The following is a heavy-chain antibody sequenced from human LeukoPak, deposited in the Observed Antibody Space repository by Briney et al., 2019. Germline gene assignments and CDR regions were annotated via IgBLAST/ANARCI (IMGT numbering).Heavy chain of an antibody. CDR3: ARVGVNRFGEFPPDY. V-gene: IGHV1-18*01. D-gene: IGHD3-10*02. Sequence: ASVKVSCKASGYTFTSYGISWVRQATGQWLEWMGWTSAYNGNTNYAQKLQGRVTMTTDTSTSTAYMELRSLRSDDTAVYYCARVGVNRFGEFPPDYWGQGTLVTVSS. J-gene: IGHJ4*02. CDR1: GYTFTSYG. CDR2: TSAYNGNT.